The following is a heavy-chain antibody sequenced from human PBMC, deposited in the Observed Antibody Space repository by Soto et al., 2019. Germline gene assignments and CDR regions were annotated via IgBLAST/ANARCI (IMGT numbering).Heavy chain of an antibody. CDR3: ARGLLWFGERFDP. CDR2: INHSGST. CDR1: GGSFSGYY. V-gene: IGHV4-34*01. J-gene: IGHJ5*02. D-gene: IGHD3-10*01. Sequence: QVQLQQWGAGLLKPSETLSLTCAVYGGSFSGYYWSWIRQPPGKGLEWIGEINHSGSTNYNPSLKSRVXXSXDXXKNQFSLKLSSVTAADTAVYYCARGLLWFGERFDPWGQGTLVTVSS.